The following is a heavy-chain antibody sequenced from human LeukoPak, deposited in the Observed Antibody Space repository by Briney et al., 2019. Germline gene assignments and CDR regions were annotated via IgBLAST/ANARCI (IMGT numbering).Heavy chain of an antibody. J-gene: IGHJ3*01. Sequence: GGSLTLSCAASGFTFGNSWVHWVRQAPGKGLVWVSLISSDASTATYADAVMGRFIIFCDNSRNTLSLQMISLISDDTAVYYCVVVGAPADSVGFDVCGQGTMIIVSS. CDR3: VVVGAPADSVGFDV. V-gene: IGHV3-74*01. D-gene: IGHD6-13*01. CDR2: ISSDASTA. CDR1: GFTFGNSW.